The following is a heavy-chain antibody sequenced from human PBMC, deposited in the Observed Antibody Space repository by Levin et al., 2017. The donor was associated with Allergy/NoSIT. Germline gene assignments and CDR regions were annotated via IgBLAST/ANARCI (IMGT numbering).Heavy chain of an antibody. Sequence: TGGSLRLSCAASGFTFSDHYMDWVRQAPGKGLEWVGRTRNKANSYTTEYAASVKGRFTISRAESKNSLYLQMNSLKTEDTAVYYCARDYRYGDYTRAFDIWGQGTMVTVSS. J-gene: IGHJ3*02. V-gene: IGHV3-72*01. CDR2: TRNKANSYTT. D-gene: IGHD4-17*01. CDR1: GFTFSDHY. CDR3: ARDYRYGDYTRAFDI.